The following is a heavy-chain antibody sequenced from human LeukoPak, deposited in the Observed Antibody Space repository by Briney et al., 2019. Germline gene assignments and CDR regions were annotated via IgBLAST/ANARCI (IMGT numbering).Heavy chain of an antibody. CDR2: INHSGST. D-gene: IGHD3-9*01. V-gene: IGHV4-34*01. CDR3: ARGRSVLRYFDWLFQT. CDR1: GGSFSGYY. J-gene: IGHJ5*02. Sequence: SETLSLTCAVYGGSFSGYYWSWIRQPPGKGLEWIGEINHSGSTNYNPSLKSRVTISVDTSKNQFSLELSSVTAADTAVYYCARGRSVLRYFDWLFQTWGQGTLVTVSS.